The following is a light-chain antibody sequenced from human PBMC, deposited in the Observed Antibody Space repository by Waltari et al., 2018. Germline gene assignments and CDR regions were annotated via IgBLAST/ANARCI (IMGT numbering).Light chain of an antibody. CDR3: CSYAGIGVNWV. Sequence: QSALTQPASVSGSPGQSITISCIGRTSDVGSYNLVSWYQEHPGKAPKPVIYEGTQRPSGVSTRFSGSKSGNTASLTISGLQAEDEADYYCCSYAGIGVNWVFGGGTELTVL. CDR2: EGT. CDR1: TSDVGSYNL. V-gene: IGLV2-23*01. J-gene: IGLJ3*02.